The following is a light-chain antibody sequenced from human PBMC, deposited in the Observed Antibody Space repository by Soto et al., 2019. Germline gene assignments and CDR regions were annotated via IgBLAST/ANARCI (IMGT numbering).Light chain of an antibody. CDR1: QSVSSN. CDR2: DAS. J-gene: IGKJ5*01. Sequence: EIVMTQSPVTLSVSPGERATLSCRASQSVSSNLAWYQQKPGQAPRLLIYDASTRATGIPARFSGSGSGTDYILTISSLQSEDLAVYYCQQYYNWPLTFGQGTRLEIK. V-gene: IGKV3-15*01. CDR3: QQYYNWPLT.